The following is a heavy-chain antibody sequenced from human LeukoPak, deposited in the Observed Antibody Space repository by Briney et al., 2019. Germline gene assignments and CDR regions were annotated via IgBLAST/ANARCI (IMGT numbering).Heavy chain of an antibody. V-gene: IGHV4-34*01. Sequence: KPSETLSLTCAVYGGSFSGYYWSWIRQPPGKGLEWIGEINHSGSTNYNPSLKSRVTISVDTSKNQFSLKLSSVTAADTAVYYCARRQLGPSRRIAVAGFGYWGQGTLVTVSS. CDR2: INHSGST. CDR3: ARRQLGPSRRIAVAGFGY. J-gene: IGHJ4*02. CDR1: GGSFSGYY. D-gene: IGHD6-19*01.